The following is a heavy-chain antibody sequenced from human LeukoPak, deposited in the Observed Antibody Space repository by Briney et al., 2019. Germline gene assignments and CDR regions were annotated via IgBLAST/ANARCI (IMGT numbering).Heavy chain of an antibody. V-gene: IGHV1-18*01. Sequence: ASVKVSCKASGYTFTSYDISWVRQAPGQGLEWMGWISAYNGNTNYAQKFQGRVTMTTDSSTSTAYMELRSLRSDDTAVYYCARDGHLGYCSSTSCSDYWGQGTLVTVSS. J-gene: IGHJ4*02. CDR1: GYTFTSYD. CDR3: ARDGHLGYCSSTSCSDY. D-gene: IGHD2-2*01. CDR2: ISAYNGNT.